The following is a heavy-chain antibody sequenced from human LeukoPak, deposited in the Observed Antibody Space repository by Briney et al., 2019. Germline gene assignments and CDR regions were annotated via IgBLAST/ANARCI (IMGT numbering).Heavy chain of an antibody. CDR2: IIPSLGIA. CDR3: ASPRTSHCGFDY. D-gene: IGHD2-2*01. Sequence: SVKVSCKASGGTFSSYAISWVRQAPGQGLEWMGRIIPSLGIANYAQKFHGRVTITADKSTSTAYMELSSLRSEDTGVYYCASPRTSHCGFDYWGQGTLVTVSS. J-gene: IGHJ4*02. V-gene: IGHV1-69*04. CDR1: GGTFSSYA.